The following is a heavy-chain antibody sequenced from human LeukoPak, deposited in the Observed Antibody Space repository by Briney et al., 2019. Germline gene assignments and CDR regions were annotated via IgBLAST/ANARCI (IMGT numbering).Heavy chain of an antibody. CDR2: IYYNGST. CDR3: ARHANIPGYSPPLCPFDY. CDR1: GGSISSYY. D-gene: IGHD2-21*01. V-gene: IGHV4-59*08. J-gene: IGHJ4*02. Sequence: SETLSLTCTVSGGSISSYYWSWIRQPPGKGLEWVGYIYYNGSTNYNPSLKSRVTISVDTYNNHFSLKLSSVTAADTAVYYCARHANIPGYSPPLCPFDYWGQGTLVTVSS.